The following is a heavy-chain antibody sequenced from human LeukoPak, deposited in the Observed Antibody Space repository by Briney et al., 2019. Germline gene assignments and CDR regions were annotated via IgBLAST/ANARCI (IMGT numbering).Heavy chain of an antibody. CDR3: ARAADFDWLLYFDY. CDR2: IIPILGIA. CDR1: GGTFTSYA. V-gene: IGHV1-69*04. Sequence: SVKVSCKASGGTFTSYAISWVRQAPGQGLEWMGRIIPILGIANYAQKFQGRVTITADKSTSTAYMELSSLRSEDTAVYYCARAADFDWLLYFDYWGQGTLVTVSS. J-gene: IGHJ4*02. D-gene: IGHD3-9*01.